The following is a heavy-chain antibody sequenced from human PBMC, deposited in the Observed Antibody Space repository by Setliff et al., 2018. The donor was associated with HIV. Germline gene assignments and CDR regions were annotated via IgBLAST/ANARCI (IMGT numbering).Heavy chain of an antibody. D-gene: IGHD3-9*01. CDR2: IYYSGST. CDR1: GGSISSSSYY. J-gene: IGHJ3*02. Sequence: KASETLSLTCTVSGGSISSSSYYWGWIRQPPGKGLEWIGNIYYSGSTYYNPSLKSRVTISADTSRNQFSLKLTSVTAADTAIYYCARGVNFDYWGHVFDIWGQGTMVTVSS. V-gene: IGHV4-39*07. CDR3: ARGVNFDYWGHVFDI.